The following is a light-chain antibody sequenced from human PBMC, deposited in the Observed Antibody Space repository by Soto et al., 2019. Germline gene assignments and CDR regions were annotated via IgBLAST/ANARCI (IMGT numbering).Light chain of an antibody. CDR1: QSISDT. Sequence: EIVMTQSPATLSVSPGGRATLSCRASQSISDTLAWYQQKPGQAPRLLIYGASTRAPGFPARFSGSGSGTDFTLTINSLEPEDFAVYYCQQRSNWPPITFGQGTRLEIK. CDR2: GAS. V-gene: IGKV3-15*01. J-gene: IGKJ5*01. CDR3: QQRSNWPPIT.